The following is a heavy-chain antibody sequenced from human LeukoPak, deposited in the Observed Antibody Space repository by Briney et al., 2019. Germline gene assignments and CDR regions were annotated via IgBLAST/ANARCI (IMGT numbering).Heavy chain of an antibody. V-gene: IGHV4-59*08. CDR1: GGSISSYY. J-gene: IGHJ4*02. CDR2: IYYSGST. Sequence: PSETLSLTCTVSGGSISSYYWSWIRQPPGKGLEWIGYIYYSGSTNYNPSLKSRVTISVDTSKNQFSLKLSSVTAADTAVYYCARLPPGDGTLDYWGQGTRVTVSS. CDR3: ARLPPGDGTLDY. D-gene: IGHD7-27*01.